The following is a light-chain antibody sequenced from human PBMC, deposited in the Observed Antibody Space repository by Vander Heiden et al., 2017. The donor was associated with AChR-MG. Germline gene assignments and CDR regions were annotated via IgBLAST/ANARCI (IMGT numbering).Light chain of an antibody. J-gene: IGLJ2*01. CDR1: TSNIDDYRY. V-gene: IGLV2-14*03. Sequence: QSAPTQSASVSGSPGQSITISCTGPTSNIDDYRYVSWYQHNPGKATKLIMYDVTKSHSGGSDRFSCSKSGNTAALTISGSQAEEEANYYCTSYPIGKATSVVFGRGTKLTV. CDR2: DVT. CDR3: TSYPIGKATSVV.